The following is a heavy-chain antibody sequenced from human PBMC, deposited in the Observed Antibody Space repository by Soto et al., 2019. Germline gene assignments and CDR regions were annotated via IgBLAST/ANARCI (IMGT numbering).Heavy chain of an antibody. Sequence: QVQLVESGGGVVQPGRSLRLSCAASGFTFSSYGMHWVRQAPGKGLEWGAVISYDGSNKYYADSVKGRFTISRDNSKKTLYLQMNSLRAEDTAVYYCAKGFETMYYWGQGTLVTVSS. CDR3: AKGFETMYY. J-gene: IGHJ4*02. CDR2: ISYDGSNK. CDR1: GFTFSSYG. D-gene: IGHD3-10*02. V-gene: IGHV3-30*18.